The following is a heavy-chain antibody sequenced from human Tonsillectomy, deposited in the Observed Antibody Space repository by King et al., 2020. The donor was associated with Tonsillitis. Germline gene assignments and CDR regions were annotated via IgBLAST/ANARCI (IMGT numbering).Heavy chain of an antibody. CDR2: ISNTVDST. D-gene: IGHD1-26*01. J-gene: IGHJ4*02. CDR1: RFTFSSYA. V-gene: IGHV3-23*04. Sequence: VQLVESGGGLVQPGGSLRLSCAASRFTFSSYAMSWVRQAPGKGLEWVSAISNTVDSTFYADSVKGRFTISRDNSKNTLYLQMDSLRAEDTAVYFCARDYPEWELTYYFDYWGQGTLVTVSS. CDR3: ARDYPEWELTYYFDY.